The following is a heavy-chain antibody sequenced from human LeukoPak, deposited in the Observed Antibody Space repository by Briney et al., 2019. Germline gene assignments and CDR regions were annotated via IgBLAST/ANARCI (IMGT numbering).Heavy chain of an antibody. J-gene: IGHJ4*02. Sequence: GGSLRLSCTASGFTFGDYAMSWVRQAPGKGLEWVGFIRSKAYGATTEYAASVKGRFTISRDDSKSIAYLQMNSLKTEDTAVYYCTRALYGGNSLATYWGQGTLVTVSS. V-gene: IGHV3-49*04. CDR3: TRALYGGNSLATY. D-gene: IGHD4-23*01. CDR2: IRSKAYGATT. CDR1: GFTFGDYA.